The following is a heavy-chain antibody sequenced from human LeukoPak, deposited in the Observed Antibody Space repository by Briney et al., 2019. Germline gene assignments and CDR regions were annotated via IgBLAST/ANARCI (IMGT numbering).Heavy chain of an antibody. Sequence: SETLSLTCTVSGGSISSYYWSWIRQLPGKGLEWIGYIYYSGSTNYNPSLKSRVTISVDTSKNQFSLKLSSVTAADTAVYYCARDSVPRRRPPEDYDMDVWGQGTTVTVSS. V-gene: IGHV4-59*01. J-gene: IGHJ6*02. D-gene: IGHD6-6*01. CDR3: ARDSVPRRRPPEDYDMDV. CDR2: IYYSGST. CDR1: GGSISSYY.